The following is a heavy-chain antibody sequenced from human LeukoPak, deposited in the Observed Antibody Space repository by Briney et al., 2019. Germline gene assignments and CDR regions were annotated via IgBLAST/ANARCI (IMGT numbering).Heavy chain of an antibody. V-gene: IGHV4-34*01. Sequence: SETLSLTCAVYGGSFSGYYWSWIRQPPGKGLEWIGEINHSGSTNYNPSLKSRVTISVDTSKNQFSLELSSVTAADTAVYYCARVRFSGIAAAGTFDYWGQGTLVTVSS. CDR2: INHSGST. CDR1: GGSFSGYY. J-gene: IGHJ4*02. CDR3: ARVRFSGIAAAGTFDY. D-gene: IGHD6-13*01.